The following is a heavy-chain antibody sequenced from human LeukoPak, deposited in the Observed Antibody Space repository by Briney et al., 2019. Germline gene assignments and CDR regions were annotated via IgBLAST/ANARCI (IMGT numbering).Heavy chain of an antibody. CDR3: AALTFGGVIADAFDI. V-gene: IGHV1-69*06. Sequence: SVKVSCKASGGTFSNYAISWVRQAPGQGLEWMGGIIPIFGTANYAQKFRGRVTITADKSTRTAYMELSSLRSEDTAVYYCAALTFGGVIADAFDIWGQGTMVTVSS. CDR1: GGTFSNYA. D-gene: IGHD3-16*02. CDR2: IIPIFGTA. J-gene: IGHJ3*02.